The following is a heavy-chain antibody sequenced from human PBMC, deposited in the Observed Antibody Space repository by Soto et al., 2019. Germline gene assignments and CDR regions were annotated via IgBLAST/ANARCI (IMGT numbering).Heavy chain of an antibody. J-gene: IGHJ4*02. CDR2: IYNIGST. D-gene: IGHD6-19*01. V-gene: IGHV4-59*08. Sequence: SETLSLTCTVSGGSISGYYWSWILQPPGKGLEWIGYIYNIGSTNYNPSLRSRVTMSIDTSQEQFSLKVSSVTATDTAVYYCARHVNLPLAGTGFDFWGRGTLVTVSS. CDR1: GGSISGYY. CDR3: ARHVNLPLAGTGFDF.